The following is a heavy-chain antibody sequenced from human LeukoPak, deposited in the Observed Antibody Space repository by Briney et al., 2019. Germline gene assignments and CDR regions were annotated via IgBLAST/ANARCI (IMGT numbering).Heavy chain of an antibody. CDR2: ISYDGSNK. D-gene: IGHD3-10*01. CDR1: GFTFDDYA. Sequence: AGGSLRLSCAASGFTFDDYAMHWVRQAPGKGLEWVAVISYDGSNKYYADSVKGRFTISRDNSKNTLYLQMNSLRAEDTAVYYCAKEDRVGLLWFGYPRGFDYWGQGTLVTVSS. J-gene: IGHJ4*02. V-gene: IGHV3-30*18. CDR3: AKEDRVGLLWFGYPRGFDY.